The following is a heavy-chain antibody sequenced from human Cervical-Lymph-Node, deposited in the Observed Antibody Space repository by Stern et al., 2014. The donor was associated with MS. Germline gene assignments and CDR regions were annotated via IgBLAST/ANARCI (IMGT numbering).Heavy chain of an antibody. V-gene: IGHV1-2*02. CDR3: ARISLGSGIDY. CDR1: ENTFTGYY. J-gene: IGHJ4*02. D-gene: IGHD1-26*01. Sequence: GQLVQSGAEVKKPGASVKVTCKTSENTFTGYYIHWVRQAPGQGLEWMGWINPNSGATNYAQRFQDRVSLTSDTSNSLAYMELDRLTSGDTAVYYCARISLGSGIDYWGQGSLVTVSS. CDR2: INPNSGAT.